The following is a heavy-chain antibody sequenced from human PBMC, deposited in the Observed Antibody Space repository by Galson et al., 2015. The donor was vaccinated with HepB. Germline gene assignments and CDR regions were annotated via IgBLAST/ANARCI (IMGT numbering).Heavy chain of an antibody. D-gene: IGHD6-6*01. CDR2: FDPEDGET. CDR3: ATNPRGRPSPDY. V-gene: IGHV1-24*01. Sequence: SVKVSCKVSGYTLTELSMHWVRQAPGKGLEWMGGFDPEDGETIYAQKFQGRVTMTEDTSTDTAYMELSSLRSEDTAVYYCATNPRGRPSPDYWGQGTLVTVSS. J-gene: IGHJ4*02. CDR1: GYTLTELS.